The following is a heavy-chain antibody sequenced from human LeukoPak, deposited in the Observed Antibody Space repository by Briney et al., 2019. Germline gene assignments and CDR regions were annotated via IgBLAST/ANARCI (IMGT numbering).Heavy chain of an antibody. J-gene: IGHJ4*02. CDR3: ARGYYYGSGREYFDY. Sequence: SETLSLTCTVSGGSISSGDYYWSWIRQPPGKGLEWIGYIYYSGSTYYNPSLKSRVTISVDTSKNQFSLKLSSVTAADTAVYYCARGYYYGSGREYFDYWGQGTLVTVSS. D-gene: IGHD3-10*01. CDR1: GGSISSGDYY. V-gene: IGHV4-30-4*02. CDR2: IYYSGST.